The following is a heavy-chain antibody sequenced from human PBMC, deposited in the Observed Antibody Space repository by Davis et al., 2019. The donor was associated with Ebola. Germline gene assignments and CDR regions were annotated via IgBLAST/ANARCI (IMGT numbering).Heavy chain of an antibody. CDR2: IKDDGSET. Sequence: GGSLRLSCAASGFTFGDHWMTWVRQAPGKGLEWVANIKDDGSETDYVDSVKGRFTISRDNAKNTLYLQMNSLRAEDTAVYFCARGAAGSGVHFDPWGQGTLVTVSS. CDR3: ARGAAGSGVHFDP. J-gene: IGHJ5*02. D-gene: IGHD2-15*01. V-gene: IGHV3-7*01. CDR1: GFTFGDHW.